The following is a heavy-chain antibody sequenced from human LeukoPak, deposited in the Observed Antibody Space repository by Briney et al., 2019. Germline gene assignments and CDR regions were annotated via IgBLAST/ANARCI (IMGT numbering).Heavy chain of an antibody. CDR2: IYSGGST. J-gene: IGHJ6*02. CDR3: AREVGYCTGGSCFFMDV. D-gene: IGHD2-15*01. V-gene: IGHV3-53*01. Sequence: PGGSLRLSCAVSGFTVSSNYMSWVRQAPGKGLEWVSVIYSGGSTYYADSVKGRFTVSRDNSNNKLHLQMNSLRVEDTAVYYCAREVGYCTGGSCFFMDVRGQGTTVTVFS. CDR1: GFTVSSNY.